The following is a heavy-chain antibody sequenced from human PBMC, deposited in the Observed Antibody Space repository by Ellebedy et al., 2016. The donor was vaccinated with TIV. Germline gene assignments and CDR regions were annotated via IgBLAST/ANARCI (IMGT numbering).Heavy chain of an antibody. CDR3: TAKYGDYEMGFDY. CDR2: IKSKTDGGTT. D-gene: IGHD4-17*01. J-gene: IGHJ4*02. V-gene: IGHV3-15*01. CDR1: GFTFSNAW. Sequence: PGGSLRLSCAASGFTFSNAWMSWVRQAPGKGLEWVGRIKSKTDGGTTDYAAPVKGRFTISRDDSKNTLYLQMNSLKTEDTAVYYCTAKYGDYEMGFDYWGQGTLVTVSS.